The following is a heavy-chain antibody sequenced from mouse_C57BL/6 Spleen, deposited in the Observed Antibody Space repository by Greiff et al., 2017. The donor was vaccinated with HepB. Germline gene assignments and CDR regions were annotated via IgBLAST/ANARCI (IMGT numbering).Heavy chain of an antibody. CDR3: AKNEGWGGYYYFDY. CDR2: IWRGGST. CDR1: GFSLTSYG. D-gene: IGHD2-3*01. V-gene: IGHV2-5*01. Sequence: QVHVKQSGPGLVQPSQSLSITCTVSGFSLTSYGVHWVRQSPGKGLEWLGVIWRGGSTDYNAAFMSRLSITKDNSKSQVFFKMNSLQADDTAIYYCAKNEGWGGYYYFDYWGQGTTLTVSS. J-gene: IGHJ2*01.